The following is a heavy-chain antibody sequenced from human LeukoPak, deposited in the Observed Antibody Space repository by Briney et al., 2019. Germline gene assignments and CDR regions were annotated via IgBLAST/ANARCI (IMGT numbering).Heavy chain of an antibody. V-gene: IGHV4-59*11. J-gene: IGHJ4*02. CDR1: GGSISSHY. CDR2: IYYSGST. CDR3: ARARFALGAYFDY. Sequence: SETLSLTCTVSGGSISSHYWSWIRQPPGKGLEWIGYIYYSGSTNYNPSLKGRVTISVDTSKNQFSLKLSSVTAADTAVYYCARARFALGAYFDYWGQGTLVTVSS. D-gene: IGHD3-16*01.